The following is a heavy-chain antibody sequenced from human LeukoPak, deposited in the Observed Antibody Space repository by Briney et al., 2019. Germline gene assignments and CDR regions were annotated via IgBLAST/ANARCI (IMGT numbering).Heavy chain of an antibody. Sequence: ASVKVSCKASGYTFTSYGISWVRQAPGQGLEWMGWISAYNGNTNYAQKLQGRVTMTTDTSTSTAYMELRSLRSDDTAVYYCAKDLNVVIKGTVLDYWGQGTLVTVSS. V-gene: IGHV1-18*01. D-gene: IGHD3-22*01. CDR2: ISAYNGNT. J-gene: IGHJ4*02. CDR1: GYTFTSYG. CDR3: AKDLNVVIKGTVLDY.